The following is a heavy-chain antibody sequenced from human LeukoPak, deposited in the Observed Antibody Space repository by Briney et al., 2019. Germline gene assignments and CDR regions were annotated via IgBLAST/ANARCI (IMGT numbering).Heavy chain of an antibody. CDR1: GFTFSSYG. V-gene: IGHV3-30*02. D-gene: IGHD3-10*02. CDR3: AKDRPSYIRGDAFDI. CDR2: IRYDGSSK. J-gene: IGHJ3*02. Sequence: PGGSLRLSCAASGFTFSSYGMHWVRQAPGKGLEWVAFIRYDGSSKYYADSVKGRFTISRDNSKNTLYLQMNSLRAEDTAVYYCAKDRPSYIRGDAFDIWGQGTMVTVSS.